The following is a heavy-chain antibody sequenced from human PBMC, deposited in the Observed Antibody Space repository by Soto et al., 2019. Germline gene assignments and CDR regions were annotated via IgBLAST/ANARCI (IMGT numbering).Heavy chain of an antibody. CDR3: ARATWGYQFDS. CDR1: GFTVSTNY. Sequence: EVQLVESGGGLVQPGGSLRLSCAASGFTVSTNYMSWVRQAPGRGLEWVSVIYSGGTTYYADSVKGRFTISRDNSKNTLYLQMNSLRVEDTAVYYCARATWGYQFDSWGPGTLVTVSS. D-gene: IGHD2-2*01. V-gene: IGHV3-66*01. CDR2: IYSGGTT. J-gene: IGHJ5*01.